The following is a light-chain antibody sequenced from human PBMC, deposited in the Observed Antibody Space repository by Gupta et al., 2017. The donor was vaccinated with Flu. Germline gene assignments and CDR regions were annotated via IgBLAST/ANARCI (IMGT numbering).Light chain of an antibody. CDR1: KLGDKY. J-gene: IGLJ2*01. Sequence: SVSPGQTASITCSGDKLGDKYACWYQQKPGQSPVVVIYQDSKRPSGIPERFSGSNSGNTATLTISGTQAMDEADYYCQAWDSLVFGGGTKLTVL. CDR2: QDS. V-gene: IGLV3-1*01. CDR3: QAWDSLV.